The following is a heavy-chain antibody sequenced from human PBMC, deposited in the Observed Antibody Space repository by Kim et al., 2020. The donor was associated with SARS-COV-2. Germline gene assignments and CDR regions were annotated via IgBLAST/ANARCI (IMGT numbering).Heavy chain of an antibody. CDR3: ARDWQQLFEDWFDP. V-gene: IGHV6-1*01. J-gene: IGHJ5*02. D-gene: IGHD6-13*01. Sequence: AVSVKSRITSNPDTAKNQFSLQLNSVTPEDTAVYYCARDWQQLFEDWFDPWGQGTLVTVSS.